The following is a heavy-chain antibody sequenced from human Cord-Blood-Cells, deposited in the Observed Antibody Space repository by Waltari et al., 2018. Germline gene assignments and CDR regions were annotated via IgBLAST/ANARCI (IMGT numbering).Heavy chain of an antibody. Sequence: EVQLVESGGGLVKPGGSLRLSCAASGFTVSSSCMNLARQAPGKGLEWVSSISSSSSYIYYADSVKGRFTISRDNAKNSLYLQMNSLRAEDTAVYYCARKYNGDYYFDYWGQGTLVTVSS. J-gene: IGHJ4*02. CDR1: GFTVSSSC. V-gene: IGHV3-21*01. CDR3: ARKYNGDYYFDY. CDR2: ISSSSSYI. D-gene: IGHD4-17*01.